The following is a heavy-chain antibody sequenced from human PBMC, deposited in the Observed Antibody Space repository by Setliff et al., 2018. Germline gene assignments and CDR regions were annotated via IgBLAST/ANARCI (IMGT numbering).Heavy chain of an antibody. CDR1: GFTFSNAW. CDR3: TADTFDSNDQAFDY. D-gene: IGHD3-22*01. CDR2: IKSKTDGGAI. Sequence: WGSLRLSCAASGFTFSNAWMNWVRQPPGKGLEWVGRIKSKTDGGAIDYAAPVRGRFTISREDSDNTLYLQMNSLRMEATAVYYCTADTFDSNDQAFDYWGQGTLVTVSS. J-gene: IGHJ4*02. V-gene: IGHV3-15*07.